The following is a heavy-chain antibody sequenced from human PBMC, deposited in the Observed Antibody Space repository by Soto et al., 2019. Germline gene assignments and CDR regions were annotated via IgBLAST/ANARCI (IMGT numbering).Heavy chain of an antibody. J-gene: IGHJ5*01. Sequence: EVQLVESGGGLVKPGESLRLSCAASGFSFSSYTMNWVRQAPGKGLQWVSSITNRGTHTYSADSVKDRFTISRDNDKNSLYLQMNNLRAEDTAIYFCARAHEVAWFDSWGLGTLVTVTS. CDR1: GFSFSSYT. D-gene: IGHD2-15*01. CDR2: ITNRGTHT. CDR3: ARAHEVAWFDS. V-gene: IGHV3-21*01.